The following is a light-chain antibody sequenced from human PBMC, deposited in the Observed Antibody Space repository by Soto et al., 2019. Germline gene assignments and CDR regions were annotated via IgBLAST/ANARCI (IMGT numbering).Light chain of an antibody. Sequence: DKQLTQSPSTLSASIGDRVTITCRASRRVGDWLAWFQQKPGKVPKLLIYKASTLETGVPSRFRGTVSGTEFNLTISSLQPDDFATYYCQEHGTYPIIFGGGTRVEIK. V-gene: IGKV1-5*03. CDR1: RRVGDW. J-gene: IGKJ4*01. CDR3: QEHGTYPII. CDR2: KAS.